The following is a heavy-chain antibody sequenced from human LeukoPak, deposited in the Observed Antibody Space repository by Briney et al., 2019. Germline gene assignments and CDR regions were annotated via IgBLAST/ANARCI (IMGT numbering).Heavy chain of an antibody. CDR3: ARSPYCSGGSCALNSDY. CDR1: GYTLTSDG. D-gene: IGHD2-15*01. V-gene: IGHV1-18*01. CDR2: ISAYNGNT. J-gene: IGHJ4*02. Sequence: ASVRVSCEASGYTLTSDGISWVRQAPGQGLEWMGWISAYNGNTNYAQKLQGRVTMTTDTSTSTAYMELRSLRSDDTAVYYCARSPYCSGGSCALNSDYWGQGTLVTVSS.